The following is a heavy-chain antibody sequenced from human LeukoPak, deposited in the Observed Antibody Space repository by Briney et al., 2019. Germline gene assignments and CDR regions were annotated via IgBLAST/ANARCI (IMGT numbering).Heavy chain of an antibody. J-gene: IGHJ4*02. Sequence: PGGSLRLSCAASGFTFNTYAIHWARQAPGKGLEWVAFISWNADTTYYADSVKGRFTISRDDSKNTVYLQMNSLKAEDTALYYCARDLSTEYSSDYWGQGTLVTVSS. CDR3: ARDLSTEYSSDY. D-gene: IGHD2/OR15-2a*01. V-gene: IGHV3-30-3*01. CDR1: GFTFNTYA. CDR2: ISWNADTT.